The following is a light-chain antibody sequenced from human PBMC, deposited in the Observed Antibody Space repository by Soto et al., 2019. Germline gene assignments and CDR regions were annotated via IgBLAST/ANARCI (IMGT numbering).Light chain of an antibody. Sequence: QSALTQPASVSGSPGQSITLSCTGTSSDVGGYNYVSWYQQHPGKAPKLMIYDVSNRPSGVSNRFSGSKSGNTASLTISGLQAEDEADYSCSSYTSSSTLWVFGGGTKLTVL. CDR3: SSYTSSSTLWV. CDR2: DVS. V-gene: IGLV2-14*01. CDR1: SSDVGGYNY. J-gene: IGLJ3*02.